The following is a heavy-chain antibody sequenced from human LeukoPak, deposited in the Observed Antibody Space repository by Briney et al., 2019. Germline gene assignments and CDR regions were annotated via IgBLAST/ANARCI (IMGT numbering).Heavy chain of an antibody. D-gene: IGHD3-10*01. CDR2: IKSKTDGGTT. V-gene: IGHV3-15*01. J-gene: IGHJ4*02. Sequence: MAGGSLSLSCAASGFTFSNAWMSWVRQAPGKGLEWVGRIKSKTDGGTTDYAAPVKGRFTISRDDSKNTLYLQMNSLKTEDTAVYYCLRDWYGSGSYWQIRESYFDYWGQGTLVTVSS. CDR1: GFTFSNAW. CDR3: LRDWYGSGSYWQIRESYFDY.